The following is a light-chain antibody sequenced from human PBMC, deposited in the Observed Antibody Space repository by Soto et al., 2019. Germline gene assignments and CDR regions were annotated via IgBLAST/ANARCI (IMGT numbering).Light chain of an antibody. V-gene: IGKV3-20*01. Sequence: IVLTQSPGTLSLSPGERATLSCRASQSVSRSYLAWYQQKPGQAPRILIYGASIRATGIPDRFSGSGSGTSCTFTISRLEPEDFAVYYCHQYGSSPRTFGQGTKVEIK. J-gene: IGKJ1*01. CDR2: GAS. CDR1: QSVSRSY. CDR3: HQYGSSPRT.